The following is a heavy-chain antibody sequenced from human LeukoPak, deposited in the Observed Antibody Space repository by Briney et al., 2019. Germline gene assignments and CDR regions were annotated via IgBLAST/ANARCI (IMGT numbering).Heavy chain of an antibody. V-gene: IGHV3-21*01. J-gene: IGHJ4*02. D-gene: IGHD2-2*01. CDR2: ISSGSSYI. CDR3: ARDPHCSSTSCFFDY. CDR1: GFTFSSYS. Sequence: GGSLRLSCAASGFTFSSYSMNWVRQAPGKGLEWVSSISSGSSYIYYADSVKGRFTISRDNAKNSLYLQMNSLRAEDTAVYYCARDPHCSSTSCFFDYWGQGTLVTVSS.